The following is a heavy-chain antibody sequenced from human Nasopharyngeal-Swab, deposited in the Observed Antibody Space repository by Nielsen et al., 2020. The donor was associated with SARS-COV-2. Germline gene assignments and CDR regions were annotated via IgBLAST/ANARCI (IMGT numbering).Heavy chain of an antibody. D-gene: IGHD2-21*01. Sequence: GESLKISCTASGFTFSSYAMSWVRQAPGQGAEGVAIVSVSGDTTYYADSVNDRFTISRDNSKNTLYLQMNSLKIEDKALYYCAKAPYLRGLDVWGQGTTVTVSS. J-gene: IGHJ6*02. CDR3: AKAPYLRGLDV. CDR2: VSVSGDTT. V-gene: IGHV3-23*01. CDR1: GFTFSSYA.